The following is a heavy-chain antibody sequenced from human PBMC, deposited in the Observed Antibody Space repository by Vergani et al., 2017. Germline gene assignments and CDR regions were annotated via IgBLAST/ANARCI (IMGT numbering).Heavy chain of an antibody. J-gene: IGHJ6*03. CDR3: ARESVGASRYYYYYMDV. D-gene: IGHD1-26*01. V-gene: IGHV4-30-4*08. CDR2: IYYSGST. Sequence: QVQLQESGPGLVKPSQTLSLTCTVSGGSISSGDYYWSWIRQPPGKGLEWIGYIYYSGSTYYNPSRKSRVTISVDTSKNQFSLKLSSVTAADTAVYYCARESVGASRYYYYYMDVWGKGTTVTVSS. CDR1: GGSISSGDYY.